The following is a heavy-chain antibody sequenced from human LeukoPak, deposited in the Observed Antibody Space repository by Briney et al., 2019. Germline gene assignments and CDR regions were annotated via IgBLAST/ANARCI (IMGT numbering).Heavy chain of an antibody. CDR2: ISYDGSNK. CDR3: ARDRGDGYNYFDY. D-gene: IGHD5-24*01. Sequence: GGSLRLSCAASGFTFSSYAKHWVRQAPGKGLEWVAVISYDGSNKYYADSVKGRFTISRDNSKNTLYLQMNSLRAEDTAVYYCARDRGDGYNYFDYWGQGTLVTVSS. V-gene: IGHV3-30-3*01. J-gene: IGHJ4*02. CDR1: GFTFSSYA.